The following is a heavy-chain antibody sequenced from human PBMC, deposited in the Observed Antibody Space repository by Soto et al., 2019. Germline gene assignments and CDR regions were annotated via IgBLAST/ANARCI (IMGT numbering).Heavy chain of an antibody. Sequence: KPSETLSLTCTVSGGSISSYHWSWIRQPPGKGLEWIGYIYYSGSTNYNPYLKSRVTISVDTSKNQFSLKLSSVTAADTAVYYCARVGRNDFWSGPLYYFDYWGQGTRVTVS. CDR1: GGSISSYH. CDR2: IYYSGST. J-gene: IGHJ4*02. V-gene: IGHV4-59*01. D-gene: IGHD3-3*01. CDR3: ARVGRNDFWSGPLYYFDY.